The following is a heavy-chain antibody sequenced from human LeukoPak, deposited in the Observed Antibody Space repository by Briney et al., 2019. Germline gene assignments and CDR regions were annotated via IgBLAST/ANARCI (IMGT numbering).Heavy chain of an antibody. CDR2: INPNSGGT. V-gene: IGHV1-2*02. D-gene: IGHD5-18*01. Sequence: ASVKFSCKASGYTFTGYYMHWVRQAPGQGLAWMGWINPNSGGTNYAQKFQGRVTMTRDTSISTAYMELSRLRSDDTAVYYCARDLGYSPRGYWGQGTLVTVSS. CDR3: ARDLGYSPRGY. CDR1: GYTFTGYY. J-gene: IGHJ4*02.